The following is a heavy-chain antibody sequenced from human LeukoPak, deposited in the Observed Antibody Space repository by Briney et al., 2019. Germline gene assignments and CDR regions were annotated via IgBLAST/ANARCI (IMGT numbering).Heavy chain of an antibody. CDR2: ISAYNGNT. CDR3: ARGAEIIGLTDFDY. CDR1: GYTSTSYG. Sequence: ASVKVSCKASGYTSTSYGISWVRQAPGQGLEWMGWISAYNGNTNYAQKLQGRVTMTTDTSTSTAYMELRSLRSDDTAVYYCARGAEIIGLTDFDYWGQGTLVTVSS. J-gene: IGHJ4*02. V-gene: IGHV1-18*01. D-gene: IGHD5-24*01.